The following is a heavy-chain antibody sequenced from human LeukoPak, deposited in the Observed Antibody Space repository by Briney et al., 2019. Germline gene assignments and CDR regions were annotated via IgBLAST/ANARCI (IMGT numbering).Heavy chain of an antibody. CDR1: GYTFTGYY. CDR3: ARDYNILTGYYPDY. J-gene: IGHJ4*02. V-gene: IGHV1-2*02. D-gene: IGHD3-9*01. CDR2: INPNSGGT. Sequence: GASVMVSCKASGYTFTGYYMHWVRQAPGQGLEWMGWINPNSGGTNYAQKFQGRVTMTRDTSISTAYMELSRLRSDDTAVYYCARDYNILTGYYPDYWGQGTLVTVSS.